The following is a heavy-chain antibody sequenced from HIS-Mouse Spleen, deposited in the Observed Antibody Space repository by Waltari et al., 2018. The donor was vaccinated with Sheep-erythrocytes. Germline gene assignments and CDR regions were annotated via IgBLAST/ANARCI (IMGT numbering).Heavy chain of an antibody. V-gene: IGHV3-53*01. CDR1: GFTVSRNS. J-gene: IGHJ3*02. Sequence: EVQLVESGGGLIQPGGSLRLSCAASGFTVSRNSIRWVPQAPGKGLEWVSVIYSGGSTYYADSVKGRFTISRDNSKNTLYLQMNSLRAEDTAVYYCARGHPDYGDYDAFDIWGQGTMVTVSS. D-gene: IGHD4-17*01. CDR2: IYSGGST. CDR3: ARGHPDYGDYDAFDI.